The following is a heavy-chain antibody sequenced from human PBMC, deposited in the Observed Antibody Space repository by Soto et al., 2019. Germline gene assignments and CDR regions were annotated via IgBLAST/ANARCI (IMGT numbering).Heavy chain of an antibody. CDR3: AREGDYSAFDI. CDR1: GFTFSSYG. CDR2: IWYDGSNK. V-gene: IGHV3-33*01. Sequence: QVQLVESGGGVVQPGRSLRLSCAASGFTFSSYGMHWVRQAPGQGLEWVAVIWYDGSNKYYADSVKGRFTISRDNSKNTLYLQMNSLRAEDTAVYYCAREGDYSAFDIWGQGTMVTVSS. J-gene: IGHJ3*02. D-gene: IGHD4-17*01.